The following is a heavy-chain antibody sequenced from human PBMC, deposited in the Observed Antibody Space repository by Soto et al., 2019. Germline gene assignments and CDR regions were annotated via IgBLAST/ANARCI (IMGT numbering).Heavy chain of an antibody. V-gene: IGHV4-31*03. Sequence: QVRLEESGPGLVKPSETLSLICSVSGGSVNNANYFWNWIRHHPENGLEWIGYIYYSGSTRYNPSFKTRATLSIDTSKHQFSLRLNSVTVADTAVYFCARDAGYGGSRGGMDVWGRGTTVTVSS. CDR1: GGSVNNANYF. CDR3: ARDAGYGGSRGGMDV. J-gene: IGHJ6*02. D-gene: IGHD4-17*01. CDR2: IYYSGST.